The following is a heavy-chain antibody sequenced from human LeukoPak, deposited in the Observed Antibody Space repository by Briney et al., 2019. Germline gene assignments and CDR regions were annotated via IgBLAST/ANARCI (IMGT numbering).Heavy chain of an antibody. D-gene: IGHD3-10*01. J-gene: IGHJ6*02. CDR3: TTDRYGSGSYGDYYYYGMDV. Sequence: GGSLRLSCAASGFTFSNAWMSWVRQAPGKGLEWVGRIKIKTDGGTADYAAPVKGRFTISRDDSKNTLYLQMNSLKTEDTAVYYCTTDRYGSGSYGDYYYYGMDVWGQGTTVTVSS. V-gene: IGHV3-15*01. CDR1: GFTFSNAW. CDR2: IKIKTDGGTA.